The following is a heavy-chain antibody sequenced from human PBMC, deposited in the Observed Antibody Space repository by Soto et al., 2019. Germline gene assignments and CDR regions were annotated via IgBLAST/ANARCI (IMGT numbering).Heavy chain of an antibody. CDR3: ARVPSP. CDR1: GGSISSGGYS. Sequence: QLQLQESGSGLVKPSQTLSLTCAVSGGSISSGGYSWSWIRQPPGKGLEWMGYIYHSGSTYYNPYHKRRLTTSVDRSKNQFSLKLTSVTAADTAVYYCARVPSPWGQGTLVTVSS. V-gene: IGHV4-30-2*01. CDR2: IYHSGST. J-gene: IGHJ5*02.